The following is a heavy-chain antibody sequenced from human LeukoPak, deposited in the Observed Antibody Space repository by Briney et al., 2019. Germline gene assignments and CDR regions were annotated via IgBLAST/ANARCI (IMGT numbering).Heavy chain of an antibody. V-gene: IGHV3-53*01. CDR1: GFTVSSNY. CDR2: IYSAGST. D-gene: IGHD5-24*01. J-gene: IGHJ4*02. CDR3: ARGRDGYNLSLLGSGIFDY. Sequence: HPGGSLRLSCVASGFTVSSNYMSWVRQAPGKGLEWVPVIYSAGSTYYADSVKARFTISRDNSKNSLFLQMHSLRADDTAVYYCARGRDGYNLSLLGSGIFDYWGQGTLVTVSS.